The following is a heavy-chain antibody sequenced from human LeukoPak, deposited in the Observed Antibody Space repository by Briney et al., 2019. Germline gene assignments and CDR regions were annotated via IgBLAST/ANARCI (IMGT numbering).Heavy chain of an antibody. V-gene: IGHV3-66*02. Sequence: GGSLRLSCAASGFTVSSNYMSWVRQAPGKGLEWVSVIYSGGSTYYADSVKGRFTISRDNSKNTLYLQMNSLRAEDTAVYYCARGHDYGDYVLDYWGQGTLVTVS. J-gene: IGHJ4*02. CDR1: GFTVSSNY. D-gene: IGHD4-17*01. CDR2: IYSGGST. CDR3: ARGHDYGDYVLDY.